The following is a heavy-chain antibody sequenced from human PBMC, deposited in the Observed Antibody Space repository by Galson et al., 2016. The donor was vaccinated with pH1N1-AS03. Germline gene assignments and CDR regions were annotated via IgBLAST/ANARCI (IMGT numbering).Heavy chain of an antibody. J-gene: IGHJ4*02. CDR3: ARGHMSLSGFWDS. V-gene: IGHV7-4-1*01. CDR2: ITTNTGNP. CDR1: GYTFTSHR. Sequence: SVKVSCKASGYTFTSHRIIWVRQAPGQGLECMGWITTNTGNPTFAPGFTGRFVFSLDTSVSTAHLQIGSLKAEDTAVYYCARGHMSLSGFWDSWGQGTLVTVSS. D-gene: IGHD3-9*01.